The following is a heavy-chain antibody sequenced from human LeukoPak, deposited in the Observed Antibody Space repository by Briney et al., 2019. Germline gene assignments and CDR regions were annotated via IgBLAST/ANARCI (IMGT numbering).Heavy chain of an antibody. D-gene: IGHD1-20*01. CDR3: ARDERLTGTPDAFDI. V-gene: IGHV3-21*01. Sequence: GGSVRLSCAASGFTFSSYSMNWVRQAPGKGLEWVSSISSSSSYIYYADSVKGRFTISRDNAKNSLYLQMNSLRAEDTAVYYCARDERLTGTPDAFDIWGQGTMVTVSS. CDR1: GFTFSSYS. CDR2: ISSSSSYI. J-gene: IGHJ3*02.